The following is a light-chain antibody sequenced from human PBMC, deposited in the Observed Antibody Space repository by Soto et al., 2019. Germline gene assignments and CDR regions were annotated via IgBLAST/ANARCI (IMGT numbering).Light chain of an antibody. CDR2: DVI. CDR3: CLYAGSDTHG. V-gene: IGLV2-11*01. CDR1: SSDVGAYIY. J-gene: IGLJ1*01. Sequence: QSALTQPRSGSGSRGQSVTFSCTGTSSDVGAYIYVSWYQQHPGKAPKLIIYDVIKRPSGVPDRFSGSKSGNTASLTISGLQAEDEADYYCCLYAGSDTHGFATGTKVPLL.